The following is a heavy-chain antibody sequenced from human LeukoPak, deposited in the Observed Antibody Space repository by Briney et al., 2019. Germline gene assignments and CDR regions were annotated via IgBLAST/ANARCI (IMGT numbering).Heavy chain of an antibody. CDR1: GFTFSTYP. D-gene: IGHD2-15*01. V-gene: IGHV3-48*04. Sequence: GGSLRLSCAASGFTFSTYPMNWVRQAPGKGLEWVSYISSSGSTIYYADSVKGRFTISRDNAKNSLYLQMNSLRAEDTAVYYCARRGSDDAFDIWGQGTMVTVSS. CDR2: ISSSGSTI. J-gene: IGHJ3*02. CDR3: ARRGSDDAFDI.